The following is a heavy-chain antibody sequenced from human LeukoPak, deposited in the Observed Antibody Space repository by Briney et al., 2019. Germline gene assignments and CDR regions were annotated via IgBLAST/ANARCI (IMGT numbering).Heavy chain of an antibody. CDR2: IYYSGST. CDR3: ALAYCGGDCMRSWFDP. V-gene: IGHV4-61*01. Sequence: PSETLSLTCTVSGGSVSSGSYYWSRIRQPPGKGLEWIGYIYYSGSTNYNPSLKSRVTISVDTSKNQFSLKLSSVTAADTAVYYCALAYCGGDCMRSWFDPWGQGTLVTVSS. CDR1: GGSVSSGSYY. D-gene: IGHD2-21*02. J-gene: IGHJ5*02.